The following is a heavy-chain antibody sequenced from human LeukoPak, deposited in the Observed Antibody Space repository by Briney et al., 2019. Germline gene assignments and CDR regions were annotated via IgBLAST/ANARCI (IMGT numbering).Heavy chain of an antibody. Sequence: SETLSLTCTVSGGSISSYYWSWIRQPAGKGLEWIGRVYTSGSTNYNPSLKSRVTMSVDTSKNQFSLKLSSVTAADTAVYYCASIGVYYDILTGYFPGAFDIWGQGTMVTVSS. CDR3: ASIGVYYDILTGYFPGAFDI. V-gene: IGHV4-4*07. CDR1: GGSISSYY. CDR2: VYTSGST. J-gene: IGHJ3*02. D-gene: IGHD3-9*01.